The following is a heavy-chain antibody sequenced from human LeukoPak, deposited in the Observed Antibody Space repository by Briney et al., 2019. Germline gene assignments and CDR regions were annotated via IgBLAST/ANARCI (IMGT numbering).Heavy chain of an antibody. CDR1: GGTFSSYA. Sequence: ASVKVSCKASGGTFSSYAISWVRQAPGQGLEWMGWISAYAQKLQGRVTMTTDTSTSTAYMELRSLRSDDTAVYYCARDPPQRYCSGGSCYPDYWGQGTLVTVSS. D-gene: IGHD2-15*01. V-gene: IGHV1-18*01. CDR3: ARDPPQRYCSGGSCYPDY. CDR2: ISAY. J-gene: IGHJ4*02.